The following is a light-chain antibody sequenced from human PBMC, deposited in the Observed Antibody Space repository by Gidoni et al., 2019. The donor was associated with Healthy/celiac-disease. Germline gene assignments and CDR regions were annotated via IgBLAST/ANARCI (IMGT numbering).Light chain of an antibody. J-gene: IGKJ3*01. CDR1: QSVLYSSNNKNY. CDR2: WAS. V-gene: IGKV4-1*01. Sequence: DIVMTQSPASLAVSLGERATINCKSSQSVLYSSNNKNYLAWYPQKPGQPPKLLIYWASTRESGVPDRVSGSGSGTDFTLTISSLQAEDVAVYYCQQYYSTPLFGPXTKVDIK. CDR3: QQYYSTPL.